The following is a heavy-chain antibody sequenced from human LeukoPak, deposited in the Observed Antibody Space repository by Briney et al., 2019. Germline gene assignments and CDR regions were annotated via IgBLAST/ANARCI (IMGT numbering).Heavy chain of an antibody. V-gene: IGHV3-7*01. CDR3: ARFEVVPAAIGGYYFDY. CDR1: GFTFSSYS. J-gene: IGHJ4*02. D-gene: IGHD2-2*02. CDR2: IKQDGSEK. Sequence: GGSLRLSCAASGFTFSSYSMNWVRQAPGKGLEWVANIKQDGSEKYYVDSVKGRFTISRDNAKNSLYLQMNSLRAEDTAVYYCARFEVVPAAIGGYYFDYWGQGTLVTVSS.